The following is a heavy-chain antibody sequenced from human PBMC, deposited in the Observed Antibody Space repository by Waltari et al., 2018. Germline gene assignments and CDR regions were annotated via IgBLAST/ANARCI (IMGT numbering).Heavy chain of an antibody. V-gene: IGHV1-24*01. CDR2: CDHENGET. J-gene: IGHJ4*02. Sequence: QVQLVQSGAEVKKPGASVKVSCKVSGYTLPELSLHWVRQAPGKGLEWMGGCDHENGETIYEQKFQGRVTMTEDTSTDTAYMELSSLRSEDTAVYYCATEVTPVDNWNDNRAFDYWGQGTLVTVSS. CDR3: ATEVTPVDNWNDNRAFDY. CDR1: GYTLPELS. D-gene: IGHD1-1*01.